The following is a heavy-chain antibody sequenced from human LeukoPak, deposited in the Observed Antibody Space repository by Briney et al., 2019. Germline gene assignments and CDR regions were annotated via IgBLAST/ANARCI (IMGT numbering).Heavy chain of an antibody. V-gene: IGHV3-23*01. CDR1: GFTFSSYA. Sequence: GGSLRLSCAASGFTFSSYAMCWVRQAPGKGLEWVSAISGSGGSTYYADSVKGRFTISRDNSKNTLYLQMNSLRAEDTAVYYCAKGTAPTVKYGMDVWGQGTTVTVSS. J-gene: IGHJ6*02. CDR2: ISGSGGST. CDR3: AKGTAPTVKYGMDV. D-gene: IGHD4-17*01.